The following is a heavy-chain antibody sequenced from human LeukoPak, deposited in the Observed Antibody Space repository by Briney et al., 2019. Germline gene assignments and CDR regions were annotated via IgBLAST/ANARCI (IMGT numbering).Heavy chain of an antibody. D-gene: IGHD2-2*01. Sequence: ASVKVSCKASGGTFSSYAISWVRQAPGQGLEWMGGIIPIFGTANYAQKFQGRVTITTDESTSTAYMELSSLRSEDTAVYYCARRGGKLGYCSSTSCRFDPWGQGTLVTVSS. CDR1: GGTFSSYA. J-gene: IGHJ5*02. CDR2: IIPIFGTA. CDR3: ARRGGKLGYCSSTSCRFDP. V-gene: IGHV1-69*05.